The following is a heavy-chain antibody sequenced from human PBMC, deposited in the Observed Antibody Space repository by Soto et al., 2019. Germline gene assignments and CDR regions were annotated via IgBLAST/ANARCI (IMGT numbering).Heavy chain of an antibody. CDR3: ARYPWFGELLVGFDY. CDR1: GGSISSGGYY. D-gene: IGHD3-10*01. Sequence: SETLSLTCTVSGGSISSGGYYWSWIRQHPGKGLEWIGYIYYSGSTYYNPSLKSRVTISVDTSKNQFSLKLSSVTAADTAVYYCARYPWFGELLVGFDYWGQGTLVTVSS. J-gene: IGHJ4*02. CDR2: IYYSGST. V-gene: IGHV4-31*03.